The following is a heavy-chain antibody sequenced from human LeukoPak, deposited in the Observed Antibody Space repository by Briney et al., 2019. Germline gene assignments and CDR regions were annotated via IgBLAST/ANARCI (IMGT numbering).Heavy chain of an antibody. V-gene: IGHV4-4*07. D-gene: IGHD6-6*01. CDR3: AREVSSIAARFCDY. Sequence: SETLSLTCTVSGGSISSYYWSWTRQPAGKGLEWIGRIYTSGSTNYNPSLKSRVTMSVDTSKSQFSLKLSSVTAADTAVYYCAREVSSIAARFCDYWGQGTLVTVSS. CDR1: GGSISSYY. CDR2: IYTSGST. J-gene: IGHJ4*02.